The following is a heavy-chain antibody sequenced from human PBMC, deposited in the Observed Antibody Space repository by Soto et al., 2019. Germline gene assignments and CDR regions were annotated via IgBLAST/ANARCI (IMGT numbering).Heavy chain of an antibody. J-gene: IGHJ4*02. V-gene: IGHV1-69*06. Sequence: QVQLVQSGAEVKKPGSSVKVSCKASGGTFSSYAISWVRQAPGQGLEWMGGIIPIFGTPNYAQKFQGRVKITADKSTSTAYMELSSLRSEDTAVYYCARDSRGTNYLYYFDCWGQGTLVTVSS. D-gene: IGHD1-1*01. CDR3: ARDSRGTNYLYYFDC. CDR1: GGTFSSYA. CDR2: IIPIFGTP.